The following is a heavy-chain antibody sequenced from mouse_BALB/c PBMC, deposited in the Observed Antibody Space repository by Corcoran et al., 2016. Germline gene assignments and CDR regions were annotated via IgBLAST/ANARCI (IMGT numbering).Heavy chain of an antibody. Sequence: EVQLQQSGAELVRPGAIVKLSCKASGFNIKDYNMHWVKQRTEQGMAWIGWIDPENGNTIYDPKFQGKASITADTSSNTAYMQLSSLTSEDTAVYYCASIYYDYAWCAYWGQGSLVTVSA. CDR2: IDPENGNT. V-gene: IGHV14-1*02. D-gene: IGHD2-4*01. CDR3: ASIYYDYAWCAY. J-gene: IGHJ3*01. CDR1: GFNIKDYN.